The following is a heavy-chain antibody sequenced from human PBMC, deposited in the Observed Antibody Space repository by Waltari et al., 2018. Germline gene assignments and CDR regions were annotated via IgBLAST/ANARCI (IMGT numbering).Heavy chain of an antibody. CDR1: GGSISSYY. CDR2: IYYSGST. J-gene: IGHJ5*02. Sequence: QVQLQESGPGLVKPSETLSLTCTVSGGSISSYYWSWIRQPPGKGLEWIGYIYYSGSTNYNPSLKSRVTISVDTSKNQFSLKLSSVTAADTAVYYCARERDGYNGGWFDPWGQGTLVTVSS. CDR3: ARERDGYNGGWFDP. D-gene: IGHD5-12*01. V-gene: IGHV4-59*01.